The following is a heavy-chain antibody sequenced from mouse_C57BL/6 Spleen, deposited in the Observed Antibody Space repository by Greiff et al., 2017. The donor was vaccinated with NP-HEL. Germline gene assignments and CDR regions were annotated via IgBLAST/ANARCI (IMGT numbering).Heavy chain of an antibody. V-gene: IGHV1-55*01. CDR1: GYTFTSYW. J-gene: IGHJ1*03. D-gene: IGHD2-4*01. Sequence: QVQLQQSGAELVKPGASVKMSCKASGYTFTSYWITWVKQRPGQGLEWIGDIYPGSGSTNYNEKFKSKATLTVDTSSSTAYMQLSSLTSEDSAVYYCARWEDYDHDGGYFDVWGTGTTVTVSS. CDR2: IYPGSGST. CDR3: ARWEDYDHDGGYFDV.